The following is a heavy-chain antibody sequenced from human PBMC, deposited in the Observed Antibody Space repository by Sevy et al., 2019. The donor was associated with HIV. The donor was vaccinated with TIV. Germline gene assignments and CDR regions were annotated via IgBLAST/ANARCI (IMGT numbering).Heavy chain of an antibody. Sequence: GGSLRLSCAASGFTFSSYSMNWVRQAPGKGLEWVSYISSSSTIYYADSVKGRFTISRDNAKNSLYLQMNSLRDEDTAVYYCARGIGPIALNNWFDPWGQGTLVTVSS. CDR1: GFTFSSYS. CDR3: ARGIGPIALNNWFDP. CDR2: ISSSSTI. J-gene: IGHJ5*02. D-gene: IGHD6-13*01. V-gene: IGHV3-48*02.